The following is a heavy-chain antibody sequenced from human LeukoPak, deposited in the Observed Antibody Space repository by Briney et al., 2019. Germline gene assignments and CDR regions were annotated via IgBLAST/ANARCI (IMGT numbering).Heavy chain of an antibody. Sequence: ASVKVSCKASGYTFTSYGISWVRQAPGQGLEWMGWINTNTGNPTYAQGFTGRFVFSLDTSVSTAYLQISSLKAEDTAVYYCARESEYYYDSSFPNENDDYWGQGTLVTVSS. CDR2: INTNTGNP. D-gene: IGHD3-22*01. CDR1: GYTFTSYG. J-gene: IGHJ4*02. CDR3: ARESEYYYDSSFPNENDDY. V-gene: IGHV7-4-1*02.